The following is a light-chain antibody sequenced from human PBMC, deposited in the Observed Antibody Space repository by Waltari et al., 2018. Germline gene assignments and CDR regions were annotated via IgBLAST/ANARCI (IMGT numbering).Light chain of an antibody. CDR2: QIS. CDR1: QSLVHSDGKTY. Sequence: DIVMTQTPLSSLVTLGQPASISCRSSQSLVHSDGKTYLSWPQQRPGQPPRLLIYQISKRFSGVPDRFSGSGAGTDFTLKISRVEAEDVAIYYCLQTSQFTWTFGQGTKVEIE. J-gene: IGKJ1*01. CDR3: LQTSQFTWT. V-gene: IGKV2-24*01.